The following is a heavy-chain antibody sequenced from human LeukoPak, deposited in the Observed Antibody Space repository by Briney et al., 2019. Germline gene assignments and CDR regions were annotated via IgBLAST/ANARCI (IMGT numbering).Heavy chain of an antibody. CDR3: ARDYGGNLDY. CDR1: GGSVSNYY. CDR2: IYYTET. D-gene: IGHD4-23*01. Sequence: SETLSLTCTVSGGSVSNYYWSWIRQSPGKGLEWIGYIYYTETSYNPSLKSRVTISVDTSKNQFSLKLSSVTAADTAVYYCARDYGGNLDYWGQGTLVTVSS. V-gene: IGHV4-59*02. J-gene: IGHJ4*02.